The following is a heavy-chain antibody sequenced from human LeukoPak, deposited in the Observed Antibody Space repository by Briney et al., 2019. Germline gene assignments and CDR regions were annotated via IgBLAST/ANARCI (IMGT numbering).Heavy chain of an antibody. CDR2: IGGTGSST. CDR3: AKASVAIPQYCNS. J-gene: IGHJ5*02. D-gene: IGHD2-2*02. CDR1: GFTFGNYA. Sequence: GGSLRLSCEASGFTFGNYATNWVRQAPGKGLEWVSTIGGTGSSTYYADSAKGRFTISRDNSKDTLFLQLNSLTAADTAMYFCAKASVAIPQYCNSWGQGTLVTVSS. V-gene: IGHV3-23*01.